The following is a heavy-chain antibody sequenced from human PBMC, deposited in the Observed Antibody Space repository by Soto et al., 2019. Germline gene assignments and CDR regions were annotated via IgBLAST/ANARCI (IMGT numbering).Heavy chain of an antibody. D-gene: IGHD6-19*01. J-gene: IGHJ4*02. CDR1: GFTFGDYT. CDR3: TRAHRGGWYADY. Sequence: GGSLRLSCTPSGFTFGDYTLSWFRQAPGKGLEWVGFIRSKAYGGTTEYAASVKGRFTISRDDSKSIAYLQMNSLKTEDTAVYFCTRAHRGGWYADYWGQGALVTASS. CDR2: IRSKAYGGTT. V-gene: IGHV3-49*03.